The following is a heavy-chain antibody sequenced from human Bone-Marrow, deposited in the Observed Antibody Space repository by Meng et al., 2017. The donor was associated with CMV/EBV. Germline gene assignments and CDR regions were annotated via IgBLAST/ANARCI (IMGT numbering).Heavy chain of an antibody. J-gene: IGHJ5*01. Sequence: GGSLRLSCEASGVTFSDYFMNWVRQAPGKGLEWVANIKQGGSDKYYVDSVKGRFTISRDDTKNSLYLQMNSLRVEDTAVYYCARGLGRVGESQYNWFDSWGQGALVTVSS. CDR3: ARGLGRVGESQYNWFDS. CDR1: GVTFSDYF. V-gene: IGHV3-7*01. D-gene: IGHD1-26*01. CDR2: IKQGGSDK.